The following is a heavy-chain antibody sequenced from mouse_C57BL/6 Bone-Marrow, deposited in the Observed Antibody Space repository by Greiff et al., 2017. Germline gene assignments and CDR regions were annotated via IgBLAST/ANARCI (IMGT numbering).Heavy chain of an antibody. D-gene: IGHD2-3*01. CDR3: TTYDGYYWYFDV. V-gene: IGHV14-4*01. Sequence: VQLQQSGAELVRPGASVKLSCTASGFNIKDDYMHWVKQSPEQGLEWIGWIDPENGDTEYASKFQGKATITADTSSNTAYLQLSSLASEDTAVYYCTTYDGYYWYFDVWGTGTTVTVSS. CDR1: GFNIKDDY. J-gene: IGHJ1*03. CDR2: IDPENGDT.